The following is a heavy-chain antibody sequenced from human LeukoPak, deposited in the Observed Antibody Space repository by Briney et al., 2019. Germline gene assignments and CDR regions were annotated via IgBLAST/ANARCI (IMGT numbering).Heavy chain of an antibody. CDR3: AKDGYSSIPGFHFEY. J-gene: IGHJ4*02. CDR1: GFTFDDYA. CDR2: ITWNSGSI. D-gene: IGHD6-13*01. V-gene: IGHV3-9*01. Sequence: PGGSLRLSCAASGFTFDDYAMHWVRQAPGKGLEWVSGITWNSGSIGYADSVKGRFTISRDNAKNSLYLHLNSLRVEDAAIYYCAKDGYSSIPGFHFEYWGQGTPVTVSS.